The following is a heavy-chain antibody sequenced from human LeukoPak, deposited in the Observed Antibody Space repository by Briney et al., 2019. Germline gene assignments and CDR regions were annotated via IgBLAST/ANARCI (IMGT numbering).Heavy chain of an antibody. CDR3: ARRAGAYSHPYDY. CDR1: GFTFTSYI. CDR2: ISNSSNYI. D-gene: IGHD4/OR15-4a*01. J-gene: IGHJ4*02. Sequence: GGSLRLSCAASGFTFTSYIMNWVRQAPGKGLEWVSSISNSSNYIYYADSMKGRFTVSRGNSKNTLYLQMNSLRAEDTAVYYCARRAGAYSHPYDYWGQGTLVTVSS. V-gene: IGHV3-21*04.